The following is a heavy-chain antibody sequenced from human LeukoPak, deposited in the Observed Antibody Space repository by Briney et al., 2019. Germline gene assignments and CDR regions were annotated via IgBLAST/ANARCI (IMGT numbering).Heavy chain of an antibody. V-gene: IGHV3-30*02. D-gene: IGHD6-13*01. CDR1: GFIFSSYG. CDR2: IRYDGSNK. J-gene: IGHJ4*02. CDR3: AKDWSPASGRGGYFDY. Sequence: GGSLRLSCAASGFIFSSYGMHWVRQAPGKGLEWVAFIRYDGSNKYYADSVKGRFTVSRDNSKNTLYLQMNSLRAEDTAVYYCAKDWSPASGRGGYFDYWGQGTLVTVSS.